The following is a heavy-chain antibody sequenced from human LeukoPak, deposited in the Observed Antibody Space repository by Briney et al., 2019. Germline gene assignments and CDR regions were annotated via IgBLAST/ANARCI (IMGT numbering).Heavy chain of an antibody. J-gene: IGHJ5*02. CDR3: ARGGVRIRS. Sequence: PSETLSLTCAVYGGSFSGYYWSWIRRPPGKGLEWIGEINHSGSTNYNPSLKSRVTISVDTSKNQFSLKLSSVTAADTAVYYCARGGVRIRSWGQGTLVTVSS. CDR2: INHSGST. D-gene: IGHD2-8*01. CDR1: GGSFSGYY. V-gene: IGHV4-34*01.